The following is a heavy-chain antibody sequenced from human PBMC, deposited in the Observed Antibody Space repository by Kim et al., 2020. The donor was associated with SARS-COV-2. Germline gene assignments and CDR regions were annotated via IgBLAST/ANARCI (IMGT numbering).Heavy chain of an antibody. CDR2: INHSGST. V-gene: IGHV4-34*01. CDR3: ARDEVSTLILTGYSY. D-gene: IGHD3-9*01. CDR1: GGSFSGYY. Sequence: SETLSLTCAVYGGSFSGYYWSWIRQPPGKGLEWIGEINHSGSTNYNPSLKSRVTISVDTSKNQFSLKLSSVTAADTAVYYCARDEVSTLILTGYSYWGQGTLVTVSS. J-gene: IGHJ4*02.